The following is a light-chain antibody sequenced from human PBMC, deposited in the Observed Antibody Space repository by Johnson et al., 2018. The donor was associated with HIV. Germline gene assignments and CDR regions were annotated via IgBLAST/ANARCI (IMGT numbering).Light chain of an antibody. J-gene: IGLJ1*01. CDR2: DNN. V-gene: IGLV1-51*01. Sequence: QSVLTQPPSVSAAPGQKVTISCSGSSSNIGNNYVSCYQQLPGTAPRIVTYDNNKRPSGIPDRFSGFKYGTSGTLGITGLPTGDEADYYCGTWDSSLSADVFGTGTKVTVL. CDR1: SSNIGNNY. CDR3: GTWDSSLSADV.